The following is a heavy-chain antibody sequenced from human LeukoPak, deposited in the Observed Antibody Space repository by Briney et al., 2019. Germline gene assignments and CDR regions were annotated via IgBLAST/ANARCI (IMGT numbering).Heavy chain of an antibody. CDR3: ARLRGWLPNDYFDF. Sequence: GGSLRLSCAASAFTFSDYWMSWVRQAPGKGLEWGANIKQDGGEKYYVDSVRGRFTISRDNAKNSLYLQMNSLRAEDTAVYYCARLRGWLPNDYFDFWGQGTLVTVSS. D-gene: IGHD6-19*01. J-gene: IGHJ4*02. CDR2: IKQDGGEK. CDR1: AFTFSDYW. V-gene: IGHV3-7*01.